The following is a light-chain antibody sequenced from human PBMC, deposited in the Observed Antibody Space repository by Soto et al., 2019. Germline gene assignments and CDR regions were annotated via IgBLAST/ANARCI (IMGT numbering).Light chain of an antibody. Sequence: SYVLTQPPSVSVAPGQTATLTCGGANIGSQSVHWYRQKPVQAPVLVVFHDGDRPSGIPDRFSVSNSGNTATLTISGVDVGDEADYYCQVWDSSSDQVVFGGGTKLTVL. J-gene: IGLJ2*01. V-gene: IGLV3-21*02. CDR3: QVWDSSSDQVV. CDR2: HDG. CDR1: NIGSQS.